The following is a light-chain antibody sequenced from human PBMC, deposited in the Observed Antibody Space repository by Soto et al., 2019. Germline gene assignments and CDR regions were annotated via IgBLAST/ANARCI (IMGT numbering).Light chain of an antibody. CDR3: QQRSNWPMYT. CDR1: QSVGRY. CDR2: DAS. J-gene: IGKJ2*01. Sequence: IVLTQSPATLSLSPGERATLSCRASQSVGRYLAWYQQKPGQAPRLLIYDASNRATGIPARFGGSGSGTDFTLTITSLEPEDFAVYYCQQRSNWPMYTFGQGTKLEIK. V-gene: IGKV3-11*01.